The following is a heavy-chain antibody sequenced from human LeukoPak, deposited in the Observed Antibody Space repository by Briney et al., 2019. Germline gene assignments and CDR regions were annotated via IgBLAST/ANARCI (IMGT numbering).Heavy chain of an antibody. J-gene: IGHJ4*02. CDR1: GFTFSSYG. D-gene: IGHD5-18*01. V-gene: IGHV3-23*01. CDR2: ISGSGGST. Sequence: GGTLRLSCAASGFTFSSYGMSWVRQAPGKGLEWVSAISGSGGSTYYADSVKGRFTISRDNSKNTLYLQMNSLRAEDTAVYYCATRPRGYRATSGDYWGQGTLVTVSS. CDR3: ATRPRGYRATSGDY.